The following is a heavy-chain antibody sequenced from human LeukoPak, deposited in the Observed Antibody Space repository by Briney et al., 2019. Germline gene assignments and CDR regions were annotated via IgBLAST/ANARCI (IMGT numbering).Heavy chain of an antibody. CDR1: GFTFSSYG. J-gene: IGHJ4*02. CDR2: ISTSSLNTI. CDR3: ARSLSTDFDY. D-gene: IGHD5/OR15-5a*01. V-gene: IGHV3-48*04. Sequence: LSGGSLRLSCAASGFTFSSYGMNWVRQAPGKGLEWISYISTSSLNTIHYADSVKGRSTISRDNAKNSLFLQMNSLRAEDTAVYYCARSLSTDFDYWGQGILVTVSS.